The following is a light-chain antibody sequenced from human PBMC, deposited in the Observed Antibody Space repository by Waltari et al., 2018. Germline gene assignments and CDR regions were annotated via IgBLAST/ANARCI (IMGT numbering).Light chain of an antibody. Sequence: VLTQSPATLSLSAGERATLSCRASPSVFNYLAWYQQKRGQAPRLLIYDTSKRATGIPAKFSGGGSWNYLTLTISNLEADHFALYYCQQGSILPLTFGGGTKVEIK. CDR2: DTS. J-gene: IGKJ4*01. CDR1: PSVFNY. CDR3: QQGSILPLT. V-gene: IGKV3-11*01.